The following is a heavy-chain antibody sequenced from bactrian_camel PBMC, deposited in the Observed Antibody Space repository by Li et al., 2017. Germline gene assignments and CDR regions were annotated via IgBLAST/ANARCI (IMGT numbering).Heavy chain of an antibody. CDR2: IYTGGGTT. V-gene: IGHV3S54*01. D-gene: IGHD5*01. CDR3: ATGSSPYNY. J-gene: IGHJ4*01. Sequence: HVQLVESGGGSVQAGGSLRLSCAVSGYNYNYMAWFRQAPGKEREGVAVIYTGGGTTHYADSVKGRFTISRDNAKNTLYLQMSSLKTEDTAVYYCATGSSPYNYWGQGTQVTVS. CDR1: GYNYNY.